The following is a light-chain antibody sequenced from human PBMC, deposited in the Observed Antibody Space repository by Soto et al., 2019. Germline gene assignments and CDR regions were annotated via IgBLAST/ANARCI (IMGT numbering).Light chain of an antibody. Sequence: DIQMTQSPNSLSASVGDRVTITCRASQKIVTYLNWYQQKPGKAPNLLVYAASSSQSGVPSRFSGSRSGTDFSLTITTLQPEDFATYYCQQTFSRPYSIGQGTRLEI. CDR3: QQTFSRPYS. V-gene: IGKV1-39*01. CDR1: QKIVTY. J-gene: IGKJ2*01. CDR2: AAS.